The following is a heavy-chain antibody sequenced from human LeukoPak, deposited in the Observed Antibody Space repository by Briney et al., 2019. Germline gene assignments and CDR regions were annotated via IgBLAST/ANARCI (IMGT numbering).Heavy chain of an antibody. D-gene: IGHD3-10*01. J-gene: IGHJ4*02. CDR1: GGTFSSYA. V-gene: IGHV1-69*05. CDR3: ARASRVTMVPSDY. CDR2: IIPIFGTA. Sequence: GASVKVSCKASGGTFSSYAISWVRQALGQGLEWMGGIIPIFGTANYAQKFQGRVTITTDESTSTAYMELSSLRSEDTAVYYCARASRVTMVPSDYWGQGTLVTVSS.